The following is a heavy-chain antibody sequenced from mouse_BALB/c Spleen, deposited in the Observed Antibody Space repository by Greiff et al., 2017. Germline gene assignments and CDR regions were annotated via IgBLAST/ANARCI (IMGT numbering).Heavy chain of an antibody. CDR2: IWTGGGT. V-gene: IGHV2-9-2*01. D-gene: IGHD4-1*01. Sequence: QVQLQQSGPGLVAPSQSLSITCTVSGFSLTSYDISWIRQPPGKGLEWLGVIWTGGGTNYNSAFMSRLSISKDNSKSQVFLKMNSLQTDDTAIYYCVSEGTGGGLYYAMDYWGQGTSVTVSS. CDR1: GFSLTSYD. CDR3: VSEGTGGGLYYAMDY. J-gene: IGHJ4*01.